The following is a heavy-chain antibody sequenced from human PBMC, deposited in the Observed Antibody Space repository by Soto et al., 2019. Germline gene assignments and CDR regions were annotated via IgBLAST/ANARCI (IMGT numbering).Heavy chain of an antibody. J-gene: IGHJ4*02. Sequence: QVQLQQWGAGLLKPSETLSLTCAVYGGSFSGYYWSWIRQPPGKGLEWIGEINHSGSTNYNPSLKSRVTISVDTSKNQFFLKLSSVTAADTAVYYCARGRRYYYDSSGYYAFFGYWGQGTLVTVSS. CDR2: INHSGST. D-gene: IGHD3-22*01. CDR1: GGSFSGYY. CDR3: ARGRRYYYDSSGYYAFFGY. V-gene: IGHV4-34*01.